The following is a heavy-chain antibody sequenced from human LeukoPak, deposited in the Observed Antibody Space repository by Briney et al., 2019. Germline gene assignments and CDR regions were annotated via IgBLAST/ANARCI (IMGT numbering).Heavy chain of an antibody. J-gene: IGHJ4*02. V-gene: IGHV4-39*07. CDR3: ARATSHGRDHYFDP. CDR1: GGSLMRANYY. D-gene: IGHD1-1*01. CDR2: NYHSGST. Sequence: SETLSLTCTASGGSLMRANYYWGWIRHSPGEGVEWIENNYHSGSTYYNPSLQSRVTKSVDTSKNQFSLKLSSVTAADTAVYFCARATSHGRDHYFDPWGQGTQVTVSS.